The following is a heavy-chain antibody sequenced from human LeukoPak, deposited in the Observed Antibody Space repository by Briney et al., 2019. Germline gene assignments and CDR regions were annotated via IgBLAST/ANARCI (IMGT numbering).Heavy chain of an antibody. V-gene: IGHV4-61*02. CDR2: IYTSGSA. CDR3: ARDGFLESANWFDS. Sequence: SQTLSLTCTVSGGSISSGSYYWSWIRQPAGKGLEWIGRIYTSGSANYNPSLKSRVTISVDTSKNQFSLKLSSVTAADTAVYYCARDGFLESANWFDSWGQGTLVTVSS. J-gene: IGHJ5*01. CDR1: GGSISSGSYY. D-gene: IGHD3-3*01.